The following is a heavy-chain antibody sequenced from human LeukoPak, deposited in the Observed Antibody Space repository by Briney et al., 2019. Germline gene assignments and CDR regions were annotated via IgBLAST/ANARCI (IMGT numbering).Heavy chain of an antibody. J-gene: IGHJ4*02. CDR3: ARQSFYYGSGSRKRYYFDY. V-gene: IGHV4-39*01. Sequence: SETLSLTCTVSGGSISSSSYYWGWIRQPPGKGLEWIGSIYYSGSTYYNPSLKSRVTISVDTSKNQFSLKLSSVTAADTAVYYCARQSFYYGSGSRKRYYFDYWGQGTLVTVSS. CDR2: IYYSGST. CDR1: GGSISSSSYY. D-gene: IGHD3-10*01.